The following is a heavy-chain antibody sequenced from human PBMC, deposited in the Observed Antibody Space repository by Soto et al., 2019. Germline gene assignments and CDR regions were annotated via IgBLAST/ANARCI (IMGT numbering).Heavy chain of an antibody. CDR1: GFTFSNYA. CDR2: ISSSGGTI. D-gene: IGHD6-6*01. Sequence: EVQLLESGGGLVQPGGSLRLSCAASGFTFSNYAMSWVRKAPGKGLEWVSSISSSGGTIYYADSVKGRFTISRDNSKNTLYLQVNSLRAEDTAIYFCAKDQVAARRYYYYGMDVWGQGTTVTVSS. J-gene: IGHJ6*02. V-gene: IGHV3-23*01. CDR3: AKDQVAARRYYYYGMDV.